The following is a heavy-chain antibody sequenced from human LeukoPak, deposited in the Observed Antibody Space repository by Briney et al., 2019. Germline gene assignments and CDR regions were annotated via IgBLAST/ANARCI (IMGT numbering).Heavy chain of an antibody. J-gene: IGHJ4*02. D-gene: IGHD6-19*01. CDR3: ARGLGSGWYFY. CDR2: INHSGST. Sequence: PSETLSLTCAVYGGSFSGYYWSWIRQPPGKGLEWIGEINHSGSTNYNPSLKSRVTISVDTSKNRFSLKLSSVTAADTAVYYCARGLGSGWYFYWGQGTLVTVSS. V-gene: IGHV4-34*01. CDR1: GGSFSGYY.